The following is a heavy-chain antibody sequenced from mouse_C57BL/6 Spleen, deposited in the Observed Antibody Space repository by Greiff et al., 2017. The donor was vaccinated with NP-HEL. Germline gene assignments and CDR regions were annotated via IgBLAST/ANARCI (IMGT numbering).Heavy chain of an antibody. D-gene: IGHD2-14*01. CDR1: GYAFSSSW. CDR3: ARERSTSYAMDD. Sequence: QVQLKESGPELVKPGASVKISCKASGYAFSSSWMNWVKQRPGKGLEWIGRIYPGDGDTNYNGKFKGKATLTADKSSSTAYMQLSSLTSEDSAVYFCARERSTSYAMDDWGQGTSVTVSS. CDR2: IYPGDGDT. J-gene: IGHJ4*01. V-gene: IGHV1-82*01.